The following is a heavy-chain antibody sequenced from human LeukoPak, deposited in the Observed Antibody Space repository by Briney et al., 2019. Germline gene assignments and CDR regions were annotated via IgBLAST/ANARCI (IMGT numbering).Heavy chain of an antibody. V-gene: IGHV3-23*01. J-gene: IGHJ4*02. Sequence: PGGSLRLSCAASGFTFSSYAMSWVRQAPGKGLEWVSGISGSGDNTHYADSVKGRLTISRDNSKSTLYLQMNSLRAEDTAVYYCAKDRDGGSGTYYNRFDYWGQGTLVTVSA. D-gene: IGHD3-10*01. CDR1: GFTFSSYA. CDR3: AKDRDGGSGTYYNRFDY. CDR2: ISGSGDNT.